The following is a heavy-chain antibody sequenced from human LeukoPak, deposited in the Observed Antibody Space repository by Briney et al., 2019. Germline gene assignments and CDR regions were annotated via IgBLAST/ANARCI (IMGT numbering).Heavy chain of an antibody. D-gene: IGHD2-15*01. V-gene: IGHV3-64*01. CDR1: GFTFSSYA. CDR3: AISGVKCSGGSCYSSTGFDY. CDR2: ISSNGGST. J-gene: IGHJ4*02. Sequence: GGSLRLSCAASGFTFSSYAMHWVRQAPGKGLEYVSAISSNGGSTYYANSVKGRFTISRDSSKNTLYLQMGSLRAEDMAVYYCAISGVKCSGGSCYSSTGFDYWGQGTLVTVSS.